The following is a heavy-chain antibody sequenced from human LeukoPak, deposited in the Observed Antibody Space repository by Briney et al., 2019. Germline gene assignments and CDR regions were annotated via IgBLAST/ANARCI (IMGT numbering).Heavy chain of an antibody. D-gene: IGHD3-22*01. CDR2: IYYSGST. J-gene: IGHJ5*02. Sequence: SETLSLTCAVSGGSISSGGYSWSWIRQPPGKGLEWIGYIYYSGSTYYNPSLKSRVTISVDTSKNQFSLKLSSVTAADTAVYYCARGRKDTMIENWFDPWGQGTLVTVSS. V-gene: IGHV4-30-4*07. CDR1: GGSISSGGYS. CDR3: ARGRKDTMIENWFDP.